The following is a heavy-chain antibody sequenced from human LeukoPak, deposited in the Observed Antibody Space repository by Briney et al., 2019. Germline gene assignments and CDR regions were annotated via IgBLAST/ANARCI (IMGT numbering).Heavy chain of an antibody. CDR1: GGSFSGYY. J-gene: IGHJ4*01. Sequence: SETLSLTCAVYGGSFSGYYWSWIRQPPGKGLEWIGEINHSGSTNYNPSLKSRVTISVDTSKNQFSLKLSSVTAADTAVYYCACYYDSSGYRFNYWGHGALVTVSS. CDR3: ACYYDSSGYRFNY. CDR2: INHSGST. V-gene: IGHV4-34*01. D-gene: IGHD3-22*01.